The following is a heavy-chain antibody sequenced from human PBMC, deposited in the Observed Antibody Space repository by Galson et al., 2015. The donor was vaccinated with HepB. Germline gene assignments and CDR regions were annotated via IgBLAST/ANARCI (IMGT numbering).Heavy chain of an antibody. D-gene: IGHD6-25*01. CDR2: IIPIFGTA. Sequence: SVKVSCKASGGTFSSYAISWVRQAPGQGLEWMGGIIPIFGTANYAQKFQGRVTITADKSTSTAYMELSSLRSEDTAVYYCARDSYPAADGMDVWGQGTTVTVSS. J-gene: IGHJ6*02. CDR3: ARDSYPAADGMDV. CDR1: GGTFSSYA. V-gene: IGHV1-69*06.